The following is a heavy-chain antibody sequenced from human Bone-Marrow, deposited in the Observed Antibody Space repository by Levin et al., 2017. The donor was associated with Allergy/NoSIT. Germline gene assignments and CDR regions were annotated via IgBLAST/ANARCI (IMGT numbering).Heavy chain of an antibody. CDR1: GDSIDTRTW. CDR3: AKRGGYSYNRYFDS. V-gene: IGHV4-4*02. CDR2: IYYTGST. J-gene: IGHJ4*02. D-gene: IGHD5-18*01. Sequence: SETLSLTCAVSGDSIDTRTWWTWVRQPPGTGLQWLGEIYYTGSTNYNPSLKSRVTVSVDTSKNQFSLSLWSLTAADTAIYFCAKRGGYSYNRYFDSWGQGTLVHVSS.